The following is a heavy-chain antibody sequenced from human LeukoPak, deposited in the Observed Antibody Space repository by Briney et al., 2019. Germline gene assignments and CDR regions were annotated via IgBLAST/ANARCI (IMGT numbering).Heavy chain of an antibody. Sequence: GGSLRLSCAASGFSVSSSYMNWVRQAPGKGLEWVSIIYRDGKTYYADYVKGRFTISRDSSKNTLYLQMNSLRAEDTAVYYCAKAAKIYDSSGYAYYGMDVWGQGTTVTVSS. D-gene: IGHD3-22*01. V-gene: IGHV3-53*01. CDR2: IYRDGKT. CDR1: GFSVSSSY. J-gene: IGHJ6*02. CDR3: AKAAKIYDSSGYAYYGMDV.